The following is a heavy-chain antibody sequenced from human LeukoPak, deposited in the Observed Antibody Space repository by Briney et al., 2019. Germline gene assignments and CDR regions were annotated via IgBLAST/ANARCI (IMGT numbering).Heavy chain of an antibody. V-gene: IGHV4-59*01. Sequence: PSETLSLTCTVSGGSISSYYWSWIRQPPGKGPEWIGYIYYSGSTNYNPSLKSRVTISVDTSKNQFSLKLSSVTAADTAVYYCARGDGYNSYWGQGTLATVSS. CDR1: GGSISSYY. CDR3: ARGDGYNSY. D-gene: IGHD5-24*01. CDR2: IYYSGST. J-gene: IGHJ4*02.